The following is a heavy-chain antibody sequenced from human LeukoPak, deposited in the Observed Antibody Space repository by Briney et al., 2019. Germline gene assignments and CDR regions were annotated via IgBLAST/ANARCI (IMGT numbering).Heavy chain of an antibody. CDR2: IYYSGRT. V-gene: IGHV4-39*01. CDR1: GDSVSRSDSY. J-gene: IGHJ4*02. D-gene: IGHD2/OR15-2a*01. CDR3: ASLLTYVTMDY. Sequence: SETLSLTCSVSGDSVSRSDSYWDWIRQPPGKGLEWIGTIYYSGRTYYSPSLKSRVTMSVDPSNNQFSLKLSSVTAADTAVYYCASLLTYVTMDYWGQGTLVTVSS.